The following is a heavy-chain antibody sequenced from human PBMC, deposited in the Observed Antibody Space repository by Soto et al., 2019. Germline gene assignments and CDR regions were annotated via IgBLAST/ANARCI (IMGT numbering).Heavy chain of an antibody. Sequence: SVKVSCKASGYTFTSYAMHWVRQAPGQRLEWMGWINAGNGNTKYSQKFQGRVTITRDTSASTAYMELSSLRSEDTAVYYCARVTLPGIAAAGFDYWGQGTLVTSPQ. V-gene: IGHV1-3*01. CDR1: GYTFTSYA. D-gene: IGHD6-13*01. CDR2: INAGNGNT. J-gene: IGHJ4*02. CDR3: ARVTLPGIAAAGFDY.